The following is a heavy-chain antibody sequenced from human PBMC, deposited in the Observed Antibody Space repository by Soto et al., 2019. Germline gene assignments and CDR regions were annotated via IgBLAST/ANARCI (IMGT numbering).Heavy chain of an antibody. CDR3: ARGPNPYYFDY. CDR1: GYTFTSYA. Sequence: ASVKVSCKASGYTFTSYAMHCARQAPGQRLEWMGWINAGNGNTKYSQKFQGRVTITRDTSASTAYMELSSLRSEDTAVYYCARGPNPYYFDYWGQGTLVTVSS. J-gene: IGHJ4*02. CDR2: INAGNGNT. V-gene: IGHV1-3*01.